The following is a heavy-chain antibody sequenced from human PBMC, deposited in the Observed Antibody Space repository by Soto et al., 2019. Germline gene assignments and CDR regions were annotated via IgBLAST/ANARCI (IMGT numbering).Heavy chain of an antibody. CDR1: GGSISSGGYS. J-gene: IGHJ3*02. V-gene: IGHV4-30-2*01. CDR2: IYHSGST. CDR3: ARDPKNYYDSSGSDAFDI. D-gene: IGHD3-22*01. Sequence: PSETLSLTCAVSGGSISSGGYSWSWIRQPPGKGLEWIGYIYHSGSTYYNPSLKSRVTISVDRSKNQFSLKLSSVTTADTAVYYCARDPKNYYDSSGSDAFDIWGQGTMVTVSS.